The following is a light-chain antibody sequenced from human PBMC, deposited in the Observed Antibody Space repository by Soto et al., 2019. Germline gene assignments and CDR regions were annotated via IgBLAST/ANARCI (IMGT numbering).Light chain of an antibody. CDR2: DVS. V-gene: IGLV2-14*03. Sequence: LTQPASVSGSPGQSITISCTGTSSDVGGYNYVSWYQHHPGKAPKLMIYDVSNRPSGVSNRFSGSKSGNTASLTISGLQAEDEADYYCSSYTSSSTVVFGGGTKLTVL. CDR1: SSDVGGYNY. J-gene: IGLJ3*02. CDR3: SSYTSSSTVV.